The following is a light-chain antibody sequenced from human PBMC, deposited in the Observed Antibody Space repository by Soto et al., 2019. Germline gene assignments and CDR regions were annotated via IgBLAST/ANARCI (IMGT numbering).Light chain of an antibody. J-gene: IGLJ2*01. Sequence: QSALTQPASVSGSPGQSITISCTGTSSDVGGYKYVSWYQQHSGKAPKLMSYDVSYRPSGVSNRFSGSKSGNTASLTISGLQAEDESDYYCSSYTSSTTVVFGGGTKLTVL. V-gene: IGLV2-14*03. CDR2: DVS. CDR3: SSYTSSTTVV. CDR1: SSDVGGYKY.